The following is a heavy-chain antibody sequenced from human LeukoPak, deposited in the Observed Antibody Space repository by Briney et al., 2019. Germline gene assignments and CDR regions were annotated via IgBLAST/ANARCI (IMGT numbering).Heavy chain of an antibody. CDR3: ARDFDAFDI. V-gene: IGHV3-66*02. CDR1: GFTVSKNY. CDR2: IYSGGST. J-gene: IGHJ3*02. Sequence: GGSLRLSCAASGFTVSKNYMSWVRQAPGKGLEWVSVIYSGGSTYYSDSVKSRFTISRDNSKNTLYLQMNSLRTEDTAVYYCARDFDAFDIWAQGTMVTVSS. D-gene: IGHD3-3*01.